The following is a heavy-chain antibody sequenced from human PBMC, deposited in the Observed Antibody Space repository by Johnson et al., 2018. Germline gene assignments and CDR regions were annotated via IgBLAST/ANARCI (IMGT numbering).Heavy chain of an antibody. CDR1: GFTFSKYV. CDR2: IWYDGSNK. Sequence: QVQLVESGGGVVQPGRSLRLSCAASGFTFSKYVMHWVRQAPGKGLEWVALIWYDGSNKYYADSGKGRFTISRDNSKNTLYLQMSGLSAEDTGMYYCGRDPSSNYSYAMDVGGQGTTVTVSS. CDR3: GRDPSSNYSYAMDV. J-gene: IGHJ6*02. D-gene: IGHD6-19*01. V-gene: IGHV3-33*01.